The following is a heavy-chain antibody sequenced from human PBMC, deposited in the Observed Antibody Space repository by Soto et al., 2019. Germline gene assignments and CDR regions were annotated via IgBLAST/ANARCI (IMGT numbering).Heavy chain of an antibody. Sequence: QVQLVQSGAEVKKPGALVKVSCKASGYTFTSYAMHWVRQAPGQRLEWMGWINAGNGNTKYSQKFQGRVTITRDTSASTAYMELSSLRSEDTAVYYCARDSRGYSGSHDYWGQGTLVTVSS. V-gene: IGHV1-3*01. D-gene: IGHD1-26*01. CDR3: ARDSRGYSGSHDY. J-gene: IGHJ4*02. CDR2: INAGNGNT. CDR1: GYTFTSYA.